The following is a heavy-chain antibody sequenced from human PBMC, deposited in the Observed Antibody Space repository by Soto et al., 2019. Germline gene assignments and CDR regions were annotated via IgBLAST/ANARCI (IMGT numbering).Heavy chain of an antibody. V-gene: IGHV4-31*03. D-gene: IGHD2-15*01. J-gene: IGHJ5*02. Sequence: QVQLQESGPGLVKPSQTLSLTCTVSGGSISSGGYYWSWIRQHPGKGLEWIGYIYYSGSTYYNPSRKSRVTESVDTSKNHFSLKLSSVTAADTAVYYCARVRYCSGGSCYPRFDPWGQGTLVTVSS. CDR3: ARVRYCSGGSCYPRFDP. CDR1: GGSISSGGYY. CDR2: IYYSGST.